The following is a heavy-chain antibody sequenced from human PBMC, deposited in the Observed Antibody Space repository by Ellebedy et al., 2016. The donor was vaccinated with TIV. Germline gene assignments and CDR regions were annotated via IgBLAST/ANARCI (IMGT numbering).Heavy chain of an antibody. Sequence: GESLKISXAASGFTFSSYSMNWVRQAPGKGLEWVSYISSSSSTIYYADSVKGRFTISRDNAKNSLYLQMNSLRAEDTAVYYCAREDLIVVGAFDIWGQGTMVTVSS. CDR1: GFTFSSYS. CDR3: AREDLIVVGAFDI. V-gene: IGHV3-48*01. D-gene: IGHD3-22*01. CDR2: ISSSSSTI. J-gene: IGHJ3*02.